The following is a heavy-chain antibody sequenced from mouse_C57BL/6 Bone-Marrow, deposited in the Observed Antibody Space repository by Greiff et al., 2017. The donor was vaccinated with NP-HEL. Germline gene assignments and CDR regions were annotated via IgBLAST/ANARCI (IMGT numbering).Heavy chain of an antibody. CDR3: ARGGLEDY. CDR2: IYPGDGDT. J-gene: IGHJ2*01. Sequence: QVQLQQSGPELVKPGASVKISCKASGYAFSSSWMNWVKQRPGKGLEWIGRIYPGDGDTNYNGKFKGKATLTADKSSSTAYMQLSSLTSEDSAVYFWARGGLEDYWGQGTTLTVSS. CDR1: GYAFSSSW. V-gene: IGHV1-82*01.